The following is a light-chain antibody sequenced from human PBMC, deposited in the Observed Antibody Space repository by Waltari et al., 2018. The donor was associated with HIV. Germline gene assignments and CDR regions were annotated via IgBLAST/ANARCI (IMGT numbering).Light chain of an antibody. CDR1: QSIGVY. CDR3: QQSYSTPYT. J-gene: IGKJ2*01. CDR2: AAS. V-gene: IGKV1-39*01. Sequence: DIQMTQSPSSLSASVGDRVTITCWASQSIGVYLNWYQHKPGKAPKVLIYAASSLQSGVPSRFSGSGSGTDFTLAISSLQPEDLAVYYCQQSYSTPYTFGQGTNLEIK.